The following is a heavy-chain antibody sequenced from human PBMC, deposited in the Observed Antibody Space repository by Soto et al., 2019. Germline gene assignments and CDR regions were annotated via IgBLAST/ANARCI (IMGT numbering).Heavy chain of an antibody. D-gene: IGHD1-26*01. CDR1: GFSFRTNG. V-gene: IGHV3-23*01. J-gene: IGHJ4*02. CDR3: AKDRPSGSYDY. Sequence: EVQLLESGGGWVQPGGSLRLSCEASGFSFRTNGMTWVRQAPGKGLEWVSGISGSGGSTYYADSVRGRFTIFRDNSKNTLYLQMNSLRAEDTAVYYCAKDRPSGSYDYWGQGTLATVSS. CDR2: ISGSGGST.